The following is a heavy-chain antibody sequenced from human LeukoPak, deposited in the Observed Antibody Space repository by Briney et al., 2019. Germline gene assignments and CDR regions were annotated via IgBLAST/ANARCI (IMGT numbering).Heavy chain of an antibody. CDR2: IYSGGTT. D-gene: IGHD4-11*01. CDR3: ARAGSNYLYFDS. Sequence: SGGSLRLSCAASGFTVSSNYMSWVRQAPGKGLEWVSVIYSGGTTYYADSVKGRFTISRDNSKNTLYLQMNSLSAEDTAVYYCARAGSNYLYFDSWGQGTLVTVSS. V-gene: IGHV3-53*01. CDR1: GFTVSSNY. J-gene: IGHJ4*02.